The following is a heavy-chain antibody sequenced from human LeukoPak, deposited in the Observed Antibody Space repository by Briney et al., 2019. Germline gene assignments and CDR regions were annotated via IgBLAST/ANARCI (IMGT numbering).Heavy chain of an antibody. CDR3: ARDVSSSWYDYYYMDV. D-gene: IGHD6-13*01. V-gene: IGHV4-4*07. CDR2: IYTSGST. J-gene: IGHJ6*03. CDR1: GGSISSYY. Sequence: TSSETLSLTCTVSGGSISSYYWSWIRQPARKGLEWIGRIYTSGSTNYNPSLKSRVTMSVDTSKNQFSLKLSSVTAADTAVYYCARDVSSSWYDYYYMDVWGKGTTVTISS.